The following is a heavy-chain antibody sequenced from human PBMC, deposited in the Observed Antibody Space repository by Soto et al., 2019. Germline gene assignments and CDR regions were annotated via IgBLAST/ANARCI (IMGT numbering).Heavy chain of an antibody. D-gene: IGHD2-8*02. J-gene: IGHJ6*02. Sequence: RRLSSTASELTFNNYDMHWARQATGKGLEWLSGIGAAGDTYYPGAVNGRFTISRDNARNSLYLQMNSLSAADRDVYYCVRGVLGPGDYYYDMDVWGQGPTVNVSS. CDR2: IGAAGDT. CDR1: ELTFNNYD. CDR3: VRGVLGPGDYYYDMDV. V-gene: IGHV3-13*01.